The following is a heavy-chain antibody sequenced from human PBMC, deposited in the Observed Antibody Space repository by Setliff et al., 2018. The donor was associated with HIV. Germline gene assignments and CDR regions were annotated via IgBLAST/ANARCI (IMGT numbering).Heavy chain of an antibody. CDR1: GGSISSAY. CDR3: ARHARSITMTTDWYFDL. CDR2: IYSGGIT. D-gene: IGHD3-22*01. Sequence: SETLSLTCAVSGGSISSAYWSWVRQPPGKGLEWIGYIYSGGITKYNPSLKSRVTISVDTSKHQFSLKLSSVTAADTAVYYCARHARSITMTTDWYFDLWGRGTLVTVSS. J-gene: IGHJ2*01. V-gene: IGHV4-59*08.